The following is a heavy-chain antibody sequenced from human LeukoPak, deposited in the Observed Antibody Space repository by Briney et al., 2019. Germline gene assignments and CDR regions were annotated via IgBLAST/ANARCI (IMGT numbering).Heavy chain of an antibody. CDR3: KWFGELLTVDY. J-gene: IGHJ4*02. CDR1: GFTFSSYG. CDR2: IRYDGGNK. D-gene: IGHD3-10*01. V-gene: IGHV3-30*02. Sequence: GGSLRLSCAASGFTFSSYGMHWVRQAPGKGLEWVAFIRYDGGNKYYADSVKGRFTISRDNSKNTLYLQMNSLRAEDTAVYYCKWFGELLTVDYWGQGTLVTVSS.